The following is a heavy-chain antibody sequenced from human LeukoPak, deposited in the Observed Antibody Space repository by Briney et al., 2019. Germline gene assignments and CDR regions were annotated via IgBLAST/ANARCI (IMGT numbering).Heavy chain of an antibody. Sequence: SETLSLTCAVYGGSFSGYYWSWIRQPPGKGLEWIGEINHSGSTNYNPSLKSRVTISVDTSKNQFSLKLSSVTAADTAVYYCARGPHGYSYGRFDYWGQGTLVPSPQ. CDR1: GGSFSGYY. CDR3: ARGPHGYSYGRFDY. J-gene: IGHJ4*02. CDR2: INHSGST. D-gene: IGHD5-18*01. V-gene: IGHV4-34*01.